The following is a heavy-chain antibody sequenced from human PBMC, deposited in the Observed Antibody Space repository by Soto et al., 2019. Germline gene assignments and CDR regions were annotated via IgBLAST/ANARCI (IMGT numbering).Heavy chain of an antibody. CDR2: INPNSGGT. J-gene: IGHJ6*04. D-gene: IGHD1-20*01. V-gene: IGHV1-2*02. Sequence: ASVKVSCKASGYTFTDHYLHWVRQAPGQGLEWMAWINPNSGGTNYALQFQGRVALTRDPCIGTAYMELSRLRSDDWAIYYCARAALRGISGRRWYSSGLDVGGKGTTVTAPQ. CDR3: ARAALRGISGRRWYSSGLDV. CDR1: GYTFTDHY.